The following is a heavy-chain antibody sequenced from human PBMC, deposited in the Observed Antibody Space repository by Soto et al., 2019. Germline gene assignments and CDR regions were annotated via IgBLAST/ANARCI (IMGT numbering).Heavy chain of an antibody. D-gene: IGHD2-2*01. J-gene: IGHJ5*02. V-gene: IGHV4-39*01. CDR3: ARQGECGSTSCYGS. CDR1: GASISSGSYY. CDR2: VFSDGTT. Sequence: QLQLQESGPGLVKPSETLSLTCSVSGASISSGSYYWGWVRQPPVKGLEWIANVFSDGTTYYSPSLNSRVTISVDTSKNQFSLRLRSVTTADTAVYYCARQGECGSTSCYGSWGQGTLVTVSS.